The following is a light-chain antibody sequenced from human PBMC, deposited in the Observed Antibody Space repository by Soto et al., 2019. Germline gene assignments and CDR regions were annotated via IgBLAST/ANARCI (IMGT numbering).Light chain of an antibody. CDR3: QQYASSRT. V-gene: IGKV3-20*01. CDR1: QSVSSY. J-gene: IGKJ1*01. Sequence: DIVLTQSPATLSLSPGQTATLSCRASQSVSSYLAWYQQKAGQAPRLLISGASNRATGIPDRFSGSGSGTDFTLTISRLEPEDSAVYYCQQYASSRTFGQGTKVDI. CDR2: GAS.